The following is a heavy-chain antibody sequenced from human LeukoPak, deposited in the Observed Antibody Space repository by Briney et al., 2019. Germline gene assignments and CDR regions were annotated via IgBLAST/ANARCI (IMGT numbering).Heavy chain of an antibody. Sequence: SETLSLTCTVSGGSISSSSYYWGWIRQPPGKGLEWIGSIYYSGSTYYNPSLKSRVTISVDTSKNQFSLKLSSVTAADTAVYYCAMGSGYYFYFQHWGQGTLVTVSS. V-gene: IGHV4-39*01. J-gene: IGHJ1*01. CDR3: AMGSGYYFYFQH. D-gene: IGHD3-22*01. CDR2: IYYSGST. CDR1: GGSISSSSYY.